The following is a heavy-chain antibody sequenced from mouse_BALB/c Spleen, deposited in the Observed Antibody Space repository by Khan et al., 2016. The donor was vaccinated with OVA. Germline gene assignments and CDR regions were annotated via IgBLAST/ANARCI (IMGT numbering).Heavy chain of an antibody. Sequence: VQLKQSGPGLVKPSQSLNLTCTVTGYSITSGYVWNWIRQFPGNILEWVGYISYSGSTNYNPSLKSRISITRDTSKNQFFLQLNSVTTEDTATYYCARTARIKYWGQGTTLTVSA. CDR2: ISYSGST. V-gene: IGHV3-2*02. J-gene: IGHJ2*01. CDR3: ARTARIKY. D-gene: IGHD1-2*01. CDR1: GYSITSGYV.